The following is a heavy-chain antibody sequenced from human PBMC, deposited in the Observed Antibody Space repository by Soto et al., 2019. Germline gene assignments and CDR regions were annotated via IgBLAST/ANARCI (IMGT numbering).Heavy chain of an antibody. V-gene: IGHV1-69*13. CDR1: GGTFSSYA. CDR2: IIPIFGTA. CDR3: ASRQVPWGHHCSSTSCYYYYGMDV. D-gene: IGHD2-2*01. Sequence: ASVKVSCKASGGTFSSYAISWVRQAPGQGLEWMGGIIPIFGTANYAQKFQGRVTITADESTSTAYMELSSLRSEDTAVYYCASRQVPWGHHCSSTSCYYYYGMDVWGQGTTVTVSS. J-gene: IGHJ6*02.